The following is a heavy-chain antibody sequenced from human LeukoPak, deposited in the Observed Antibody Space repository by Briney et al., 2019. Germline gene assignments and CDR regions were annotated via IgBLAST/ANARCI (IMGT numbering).Heavy chain of an antibody. D-gene: IGHD5-18*01. J-gene: IGHJ4*02. CDR2: INHSGST. CDR3: ARARGYSYGFYFDY. Sequence: SETLSLTSAVYGGSFSGYYWSWIRQPPGKGLEWIGEINHSGSTNYNPSLKSRVTISVDTSKNQFSLKLSSVTAADTAVYYCARARGYSYGFYFDYWGQGTLVTVSS. V-gene: IGHV4-34*01. CDR1: GGSFSGYY.